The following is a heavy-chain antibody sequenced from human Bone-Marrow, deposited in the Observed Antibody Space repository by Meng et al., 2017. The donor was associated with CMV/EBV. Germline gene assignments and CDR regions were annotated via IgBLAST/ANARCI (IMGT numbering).Heavy chain of an antibody. CDR3: AKLDSSGYYFSY. Sequence: CAGGGCTCSRYAWSWDGQTRGKEPEWVSVIYSGGSSTNNANSVKGRFTISRDNSKNTLYQQMNSLRAEDTAVYYCAKLDSSGYYFSYWGQGTLVTVSS. D-gene: IGHD3-22*01. CDR1: GCTCSRYA. V-gene: IGHV3-23*03. J-gene: IGHJ4*02. CDR2: IYSGGSST.